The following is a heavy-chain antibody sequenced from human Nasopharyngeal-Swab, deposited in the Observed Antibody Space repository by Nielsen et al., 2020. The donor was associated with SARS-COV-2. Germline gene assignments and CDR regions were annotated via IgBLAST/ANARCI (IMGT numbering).Heavy chain of an antibody. CDR1: GIAVSSSY. CDR2: IHSDGNT. D-gene: IGHD3-9*01. CDR3: ARVGICNNDWCGSYDS. Sequence: GESLKISCAPSGIAVSSSYMSWVRQAPGKGLEWVSTIHSDGNTYYADSVRGRFSSSRDNSRNTVSLQMSSLRVEDTAVYYCARVGICNNDWCGSYDSWGQGTLVTVSS. V-gene: IGHV3-53*01. J-gene: IGHJ4*02.